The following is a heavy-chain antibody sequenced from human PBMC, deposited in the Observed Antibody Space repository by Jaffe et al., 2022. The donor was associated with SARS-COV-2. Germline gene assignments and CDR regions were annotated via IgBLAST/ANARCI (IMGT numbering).Heavy chain of an antibody. V-gene: IGHV3-30*04. J-gene: IGHJ1*01. CDR1: GFTFSSYA. D-gene: IGHD6-13*01. CDR3: ARGPAGYSKLAEYFQH. CDR2: ISYDGSNK. Sequence: QVQLVESGGGVVQPGRSLRLSCAASGFTFSSYAMHWVRQAPGKGLEWVAVISYDGSNKYYADSVKGRFTISRDNSKNTLYLQMNSLRAEDTAVYYCARGPAGYSKLAEYFQHWGQGTLVTVSS.